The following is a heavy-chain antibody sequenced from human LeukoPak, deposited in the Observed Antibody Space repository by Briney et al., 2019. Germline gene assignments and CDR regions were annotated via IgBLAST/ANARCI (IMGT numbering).Heavy chain of an antibody. CDR2: ISAYNGNT. J-gene: IGHJ5*02. CDR3: ARRTTYYDILTGYYTDWFYP. V-gene: IGHV1-18*01. Sequence: EASVKVSCKASGYTFTSYGISWVRQAPGQGLEWMGWISAYNGNTNYAQKLQGRVTMTTDTSTSTAYMELRSLRSDDTAVYYCARRTTYYDILTGYYTDWFYPWGQGTLVTVSS. CDR1: GYTFTSYG. D-gene: IGHD3-9*01.